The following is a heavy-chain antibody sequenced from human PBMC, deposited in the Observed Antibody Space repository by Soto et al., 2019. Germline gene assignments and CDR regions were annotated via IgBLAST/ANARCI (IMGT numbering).Heavy chain of an antibody. D-gene: IGHD7-27*01. J-gene: IGHJ4*02. CDR2: IDHSGSA. Sequence: QVQLQESGPGLVKPSQTLSLTCTVSAGSIRSGDYYWTWIRQPPGKGLEWIGYIDHSGSAYYNPSLKSRATISLDTSTNQFSLKMTSVTAADTAVYYCAGELGTFYFDHWGQGTLVTVSS. V-gene: IGHV4-30-4*01. CDR3: AGELGTFYFDH. CDR1: AGSIRSGDYY.